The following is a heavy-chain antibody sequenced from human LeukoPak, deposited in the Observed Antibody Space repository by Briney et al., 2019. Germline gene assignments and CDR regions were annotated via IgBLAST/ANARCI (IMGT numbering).Heavy chain of an antibody. CDR2: ISGSDGST. V-gene: IGHV3-23*01. CDR3: EPAASGGFDY. D-gene: IGHD2-2*01. J-gene: IGHJ4*02. CDR1: GFTFSSYA. Sequence: GGSLRLSCAASGFTFSSYAMSWVRQAPGKGLEWVSAISGSDGSTYYADSVKGRFTISRDNSKNTLYLQMNYLRAEDTAVYYCEPAASGGFDYWGQGTLVTVSS.